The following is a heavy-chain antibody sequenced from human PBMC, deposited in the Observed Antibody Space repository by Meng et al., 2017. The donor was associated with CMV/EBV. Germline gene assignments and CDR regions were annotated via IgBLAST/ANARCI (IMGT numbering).Heavy chain of an antibody. CDR3: ARDERPHQSYFDY. V-gene: IGHV1-2*02. J-gene: IGHJ4*02. Sequence: ASVKVSCKASGYTFTGYYMHWVRQAPGQGLEWMGWINPNSGGTNYAQKFQGRVTMTRDTSISTAYMELSRLRSEDTAVYYCARDERPHQSYFDYWGQGTLVTVSS. CDR2: INPNSGGT. CDR1: GYTFTGYY. D-gene: IGHD1-1*01.